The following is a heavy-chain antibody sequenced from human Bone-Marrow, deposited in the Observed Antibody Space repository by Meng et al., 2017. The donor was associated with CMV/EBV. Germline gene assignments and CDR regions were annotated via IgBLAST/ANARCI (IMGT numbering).Heavy chain of an antibody. D-gene: IGHD5-12*01. Sequence: GGSLRLSCAASGFTFSSYAMSWVRQAPGKGLEWVSAISGSGGSTYYADSVKGRVTISRDNSKKTLYLQMNSLRAEDTAVYYFARNSGYAYYYYYGMDVWGQGTTVTVSS. J-gene: IGHJ6*02. CDR2: ISGSGGST. CDR3: ARNSGYAYYYYYGMDV. V-gene: IGHV3-23*01. CDR1: GFTFSSYA.